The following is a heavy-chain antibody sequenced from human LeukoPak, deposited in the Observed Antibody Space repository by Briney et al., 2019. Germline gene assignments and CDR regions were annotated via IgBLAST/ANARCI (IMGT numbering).Heavy chain of an antibody. CDR3: ADDNWYFDL. V-gene: IGHV4-39*01. Sequence: SETLSLTCTVSGGYISTTSYYWGWIRQPPGKGLEWIGSISSSGSTYYNPSLKSRVTISVDTSKNQFSLKLNSVTAADTAVYYCADDNWYFDLWGPGTLVTVSS. D-gene: IGHD3-9*01. J-gene: IGHJ2*01. CDR1: GGYISTTSYY. CDR2: ISSSGST.